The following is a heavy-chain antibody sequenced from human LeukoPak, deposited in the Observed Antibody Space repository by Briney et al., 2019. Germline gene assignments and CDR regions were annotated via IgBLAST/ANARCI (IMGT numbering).Heavy chain of an antibody. CDR3: ARGNGGKTS. CDR1: GFTFSNYW. D-gene: IGHD3-16*01. V-gene: IGHV3-74*01. Sequence: GGSLRLSCAASGFTFSNYWMYWVRQAPGKGLVWVSLIVNDGSTTTYADSVKGRFTISRDNAKSTLFLQMNSLRAEDTAVYFCARGNGGKTSWGQGPLVTVSS. CDR2: IVNDGSTT. J-gene: IGHJ5*02.